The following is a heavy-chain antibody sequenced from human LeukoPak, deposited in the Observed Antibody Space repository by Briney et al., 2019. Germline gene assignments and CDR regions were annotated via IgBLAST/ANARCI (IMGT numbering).Heavy chain of an antibody. Sequence: PGGSLRLSCAASGFSFSSYNMNWVRQAPGKGLEWVSSITSSSTYTFYADSVKGRFTISRDNARNSLFLQMNSLRAGDTAVYYCARDPYSGTYGNTYYYYMDVWGKGTTVTISS. D-gene: IGHD1-26*01. CDR2: ITSSSTYT. CDR1: GFSFSSYN. CDR3: ARDPYSGTYGNTYYYYMDV. V-gene: IGHV3-21*01. J-gene: IGHJ6*03.